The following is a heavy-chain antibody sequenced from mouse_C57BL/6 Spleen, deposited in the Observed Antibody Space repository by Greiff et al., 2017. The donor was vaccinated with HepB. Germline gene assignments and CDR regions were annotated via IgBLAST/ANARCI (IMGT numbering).Heavy chain of an antibody. V-gene: IGHV1-69*01. J-gene: IGHJ4*01. D-gene: IGHD1-1*01. CDR2: IDPSDSYT. Sequence: QVQLQQPGAELVMPGASVKLSCKASGYTFTSYWMHWVKQRPGQGLEWIGEIDPSDSYTNYNQKFKGKSTLTVDKSSSTAYMQLSSLTSEDSAVYYCAREIYYGSRYYAMDYWGQGTSVTGSS. CDR1: GYTFTSYW. CDR3: AREIYYGSRYYAMDY.